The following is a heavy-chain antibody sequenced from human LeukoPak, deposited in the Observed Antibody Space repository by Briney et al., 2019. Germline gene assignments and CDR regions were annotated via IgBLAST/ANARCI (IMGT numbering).Heavy chain of an antibody. J-gene: IGHJ4*02. D-gene: IGHD3-22*01. CDR3: ARVYYYDSSGYYYYFDY. CDR2: IYYSGST. V-gene: IGHV4-31*03. Sequence: SQTLPLTCTVSGGSISSGGYYWSWIRQHPGKGLEWIGYIYYSGSTYYNPSLKSRVTISVDTSKNQFSLKLSSVTAADTAVYYCARVYYYDSSGYYYYFDYWGQGTLVTVSS. CDR1: GGSISSGGYY.